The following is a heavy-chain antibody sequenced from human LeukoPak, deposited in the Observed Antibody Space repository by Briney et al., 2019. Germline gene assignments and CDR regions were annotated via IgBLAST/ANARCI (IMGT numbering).Heavy chain of an antibody. CDR3: AIHNNYAFED. D-gene: IGHD5-18*01. J-gene: IGHJ4*02. CDR1: GYSFISYW. CDR2: IHPGNSET. Sequence: GESLKISCEASGYSFISYWIGWVRQMPGKGLEWVAIIHPGNSETRYSPSFQGQLSISADKSISTAFLQWSSLKASDTAVYYCAIHNNYAFEDLGQGTLVAVSS. V-gene: IGHV5-51*01.